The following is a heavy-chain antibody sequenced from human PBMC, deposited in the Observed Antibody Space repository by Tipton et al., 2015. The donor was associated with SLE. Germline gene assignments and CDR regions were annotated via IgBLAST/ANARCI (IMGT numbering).Heavy chain of an antibody. V-gene: IGHV3-33*06. Sequence: RSLRLSCVASGFVFSSYGMHWVRQAPGKGLEWVGVTWYDGRNTYYSDSVKGRFTISRDNSKNTLYLQMNSLRAEDTAVYYCGKDLMGPALVRAYYYYGLDVWGQGTTVTVSS. CDR3: GKDLMGPALVRAYYYYGLDV. J-gene: IGHJ6*02. CDR1: GFVFSSYG. D-gene: IGHD2-21*01. CDR2: TWYDGRNT.